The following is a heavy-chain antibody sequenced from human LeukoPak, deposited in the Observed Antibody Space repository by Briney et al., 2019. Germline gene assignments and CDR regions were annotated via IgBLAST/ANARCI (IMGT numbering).Heavy chain of an antibody. CDR1: GGSFSSGTYY. D-gene: IGHD2-2*01. Sequence: SETLSLTCTVSGGSFSSGTYYWSWIRQPAGKGLEWIGRIYTSGSTNYNPSLKSRVTISVDTSKNQFSLKLSSVTAADTAVYYCARVPCSSTSCYWDAFDIWGQGTMVTVSS. J-gene: IGHJ3*02. V-gene: IGHV4-61*02. CDR2: IYTSGST. CDR3: ARVPCSSTSCYWDAFDI.